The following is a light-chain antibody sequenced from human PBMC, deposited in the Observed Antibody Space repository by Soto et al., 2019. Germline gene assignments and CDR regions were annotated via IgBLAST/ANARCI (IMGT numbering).Light chain of an antibody. CDR2: GAS. J-gene: IGKJ5*01. CDR3: QQYGSSIT. V-gene: IGKV3-20*01. CDR1: QSVSSSY. Sequence: EIVMTQSPATLSVSPWERATLSCRASQSVSSSYLAWYQQKPGQAPRLLIYGASSRATGIPDRFSGSGSGTDFTLTINRLEPEDFAVYYCQQYGSSITFGQGTRLEI.